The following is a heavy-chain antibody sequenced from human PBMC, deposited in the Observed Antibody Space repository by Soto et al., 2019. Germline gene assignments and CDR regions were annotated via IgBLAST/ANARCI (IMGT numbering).Heavy chain of an antibody. J-gene: IGHJ6*02. CDR2: IYPGDSDT. V-gene: IGHV5-51*01. CDR1: GYSFTSYW. Sequence: VESLKISCKGSGYSFTSYWIGWVRQMPGKGLEWMGIIYPGDSDTRYSPSFQGQVTISADKSISTAYLQWSSLKASDTAMYYCARRGGNYPYYYDMDVWGQGTTVTVSS. CDR3: ARRGGNYPYYYDMDV. D-gene: IGHD1-26*01.